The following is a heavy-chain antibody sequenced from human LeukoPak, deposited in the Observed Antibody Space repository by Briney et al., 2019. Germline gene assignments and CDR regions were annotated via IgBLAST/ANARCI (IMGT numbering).Heavy chain of an antibody. CDR3: ARGKRGYGGYYYYYYMDV. J-gene: IGHJ6*03. CDR2: INHSGNT. CDR1: GGSFSGYF. D-gene: IGHD5-12*01. V-gene: IGHV4-34*01. Sequence: SETLSLTCAAYGGSFSGYFWTWIRQPPGKGLEWIGEINHSGNTNYNPSLKRRVTISVDSSKNQFSLKLNSVTAADTAVYYCARGKRGYGGYYYYYYMDVWGTGTTVTVSS.